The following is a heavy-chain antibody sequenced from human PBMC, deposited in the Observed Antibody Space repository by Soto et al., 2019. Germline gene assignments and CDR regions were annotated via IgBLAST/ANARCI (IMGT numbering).Heavy chain of an antibody. CDR2: INPNTGGI. CDR1: GYTFTDYF. Sequence: QVQLVQSGAEVKKPGASVEVSCKASGYTFTDYFIHWVRQAPGQGLEWMGWINPNTGGINYAQKFQCRVTMTRDTSISTAYMELRGLRSDDTALYFCARSLSTISARPDYWGQGTLVTVSS. D-gene: IGHD6-6*01. CDR3: ARSLSTISARPDY. J-gene: IGHJ4*02. V-gene: IGHV1-2*02.